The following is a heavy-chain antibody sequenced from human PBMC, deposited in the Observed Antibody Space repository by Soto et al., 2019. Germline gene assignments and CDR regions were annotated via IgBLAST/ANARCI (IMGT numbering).Heavy chain of an antibody. CDR3: ARHSNEYRKSLDY. D-gene: IGHD1-1*01. CDR1: GGSISGYY. Sequence: TSETLSLTCTVSGGSISGYYWSWIRQSPGKGLEWIAYIYYSGSTNSNPSLKSRVTISVDTSKNQFSLKLSSVTAADTAVYYCARHSNEYRKSLDYWGQGTLVTVSS. J-gene: IGHJ4*02. V-gene: IGHV4-59*08. CDR2: IYYSGST.